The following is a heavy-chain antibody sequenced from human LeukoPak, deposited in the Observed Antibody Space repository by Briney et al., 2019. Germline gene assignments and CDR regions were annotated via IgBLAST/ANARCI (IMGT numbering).Heavy chain of an antibody. CDR3: AKVLMVRGVYYYYYGMDV. J-gene: IGHJ6*02. CDR2: ISGSGGST. V-gene: IGHV3-23*01. Sequence: GGSLRLSCAASGFTFSSYAMSWVRQAPGKGLEWVSAISGSGGSTYYADSVKGRFTISRDNSKNTLYLQMNSLRAEDTAVYYCAKVLMVRGVYYYYYGMDVWGQGTTVTVSS. D-gene: IGHD3-10*01. CDR1: GFTFSSYA.